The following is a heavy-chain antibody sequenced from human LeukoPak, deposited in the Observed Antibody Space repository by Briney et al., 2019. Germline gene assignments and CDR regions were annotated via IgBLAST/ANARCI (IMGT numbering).Heavy chain of an antibody. CDR2: VSGDNGQT. J-gene: IGHJ6*03. CDR1: TYISSDFG. Sequence: ASVKVSCKASTYISSDFGISWVRLAPGGGLEWMCWVSGDNGQTNYGHKFYGRVTMTMETSTNTASMELRGLRSDDTAIYYCARVYLYTTGWSAAYYYFMDVWGKGTTVIVFS. CDR3: ARVYLYTTGWSAAYYYFMDV. V-gene: IGHV1-18*01. D-gene: IGHD3-16*02.